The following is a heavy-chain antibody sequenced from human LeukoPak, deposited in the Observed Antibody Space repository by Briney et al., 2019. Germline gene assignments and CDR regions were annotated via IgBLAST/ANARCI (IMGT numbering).Heavy chain of an antibody. CDR3: ARGLGSGSAYAMDV. Sequence: SETLSLTCTVSGGSISSYYWSWIRQPPGKGLEWIGEINHSGSTNYNPSLKSRVTLSEDTSKNQFSLKVSSVAAADTAVYYCARGLGSGSAYAMDVWGQGTTVTVSS. J-gene: IGHJ6*02. CDR2: INHSGST. V-gene: IGHV4-34*01. CDR1: GGSISSYY. D-gene: IGHD3-10*01.